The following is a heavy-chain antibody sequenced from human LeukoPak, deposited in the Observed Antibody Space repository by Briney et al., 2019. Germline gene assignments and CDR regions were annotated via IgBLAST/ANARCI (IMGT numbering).Heavy chain of an antibody. J-gene: IGHJ6*02. D-gene: IGHD2-21*01. CDR2: ISTDGYTT. CDR1: GLAFSAYK. V-gene: IGHV3-74*01. CDR3: AKIPAIRYYYYYGMDV. Sequence: GGSLRLSCAASGLAFSAYKMHWVRQAPRKGLVWVSRISTDGYTTDYADFVQGRFTASRDNTKNTWSLEMNSLRAEDTAVYYCAKIPAIRYYYYYGMDVWGQGTTVTVSS.